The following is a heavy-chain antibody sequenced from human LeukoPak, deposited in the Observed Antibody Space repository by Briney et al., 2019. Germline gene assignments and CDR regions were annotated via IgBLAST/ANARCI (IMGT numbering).Heavy chain of an antibody. CDR2: INPNSGGT. CDR3: ARDKAGVPLLGWFDP. CDR1: GYTFTGYY. V-gene: IGHV1-2*02. J-gene: IGHJ5*02. D-gene: IGHD3-10*01. Sequence: ASVKVSCKASGYTFTGYYMHWVRQAPGQGLEWMGWINPNSGGTNYAQKFQGRVTMTRDTSISTAYMELSRLRSDDTAVYYCARDKAGVPLLGWFDPWGQGTLVTVSS.